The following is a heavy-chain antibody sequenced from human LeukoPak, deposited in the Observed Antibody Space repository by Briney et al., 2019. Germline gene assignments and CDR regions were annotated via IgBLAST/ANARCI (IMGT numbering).Heavy chain of an antibody. CDR1: GYTFTSYD. CDR2: MNPNSGNT. V-gene: IGHV1-8*01. Sequence: GASVKVSCKASGYTFTSYDINWVRQATGQGLEWMGWMNPNSGNTGYAQKFQGRVTMTRNTSISTAYMELSRLRSDDTAVYYCARERYCSGGSCYSGGGYYGMDVWGQGTTVTVSS. CDR3: ARERYCSGGSCYSGGGYYGMDV. D-gene: IGHD2-15*01. J-gene: IGHJ6*02.